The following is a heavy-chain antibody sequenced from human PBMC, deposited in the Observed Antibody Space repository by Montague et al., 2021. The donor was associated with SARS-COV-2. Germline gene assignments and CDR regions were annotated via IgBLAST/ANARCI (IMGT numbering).Heavy chain of an antibody. CDR1: VDCGVVEF. CDR3: VRADRRDPDTPHRYYYKGMDI. V-gene: IGHV4-59*02. D-gene: IGHD2-15*01. Sequence: SETLSLTCAVAVDCGVVEFWGWTRQPTCELQSRMGYVYRILRGSYNSSLKSRVTISVDTSKNQVSLNLRSVTAADTAVYFCVRADRRDPDTPHRYYYKGMDIWGQGTTVTVSS. J-gene: IGHJ6*02. CDR2: VYRILRG.